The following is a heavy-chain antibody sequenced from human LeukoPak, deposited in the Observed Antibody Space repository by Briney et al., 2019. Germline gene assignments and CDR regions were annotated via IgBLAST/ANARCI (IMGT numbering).Heavy chain of an antibody. CDR1: GGSISSSSYY. CDR2: IYYSGST. J-gene: IGHJ4*02. Sequence: PSETLSLTCTVSGGSISSSSYYWGWIRQPPGKGLEWIGYIYYSGSTNYNPSLKSRVTISVDTSKNQFSLKLSSVTAADTAVYYCARAPAPSSYYFDYWGQGTLVTVSS. D-gene: IGHD2-15*01. V-gene: IGHV4-61*05. CDR3: ARAPAPSSYYFDY.